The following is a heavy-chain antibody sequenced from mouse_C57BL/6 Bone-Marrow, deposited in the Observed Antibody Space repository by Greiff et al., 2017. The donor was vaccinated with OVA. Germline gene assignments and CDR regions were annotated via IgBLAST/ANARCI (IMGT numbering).Heavy chain of an antibody. J-gene: IGHJ4*01. V-gene: IGHV3-6*01. CDR2: ISYDGSN. CDR3: APYYYGSSLGAMDY. Sequence: EVQLQESGPGLVKPSQSLSLTCSVTGYSITSGYFWNWIRQFPGNKLEWIGYISYDGSNNYNPALKNRISITRDTSKNQLFLKLNSVTTEDTAIYYCAPYYYGSSLGAMDYWGQGTSVTGSS. CDR1: GYSITSGYF. D-gene: IGHD1-1*01.